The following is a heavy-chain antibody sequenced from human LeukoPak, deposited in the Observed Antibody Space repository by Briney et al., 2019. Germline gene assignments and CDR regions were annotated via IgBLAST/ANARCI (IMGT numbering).Heavy chain of an antibody. CDR3: ARDAVEMATGDAFDI. D-gene: IGHD5-24*01. V-gene: IGHV1-2*02. Sequence: ASVKVSCKASGYTFTGYYMHWVRQAPGQGLEWMGWINPNSGGTNYAQKFQGRVTMTRDTSISTAYMELSRLRSEDTAVYYCARDAVEMATGDAFDIWGQGTMVTVSS. J-gene: IGHJ3*02. CDR1: GYTFTGYY. CDR2: INPNSGGT.